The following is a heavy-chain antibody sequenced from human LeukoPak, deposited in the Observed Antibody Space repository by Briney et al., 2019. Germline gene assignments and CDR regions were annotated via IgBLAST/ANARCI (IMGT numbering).Heavy chain of an antibody. CDR1: GGSISSSTHY. CDR2: IYYSGTT. V-gene: IGHV4-39*01. D-gene: IGHD2-15*01. CDR3: ARSYCSGRCYAVGAFDI. Sequence: KPSETLSLTCTVSGGSISSSTHYWGWIRQPPGKGLEWMGSIYYSGTTYYSPSLKSRVTISVDMSKNQFSLRLSSVTAADTAAYYCARSYCSGRCYAVGAFDIWGQGTVVTVSS. J-gene: IGHJ3*02.